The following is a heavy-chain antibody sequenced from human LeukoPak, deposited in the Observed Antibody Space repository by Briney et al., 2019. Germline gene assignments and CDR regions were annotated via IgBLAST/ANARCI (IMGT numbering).Heavy chain of an antibody. V-gene: IGHV1-18*01. D-gene: IGHD3-9*01. CDR2: ISAYNGNT. CDR3: ARDYDILTGYYDGIGY. CDR1: GYTFTSYG. J-gene: IGHJ4*02. Sequence: ASVKVSCKASGYTFTSYGISWVRQAPGQGVEWMGWISAYNGNTNYAQKLQGRVTMTTDTSTSTAYMELRSLRSDDTAVYYCARDYDILTGYYDGIGYWGQGTLVTVSS.